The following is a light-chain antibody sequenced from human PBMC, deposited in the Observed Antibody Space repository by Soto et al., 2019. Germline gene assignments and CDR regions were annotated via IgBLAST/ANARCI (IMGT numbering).Light chain of an antibody. CDR2: EVT. J-gene: IGLJ3*02. CDR3: SSFTTNTTWV. V-gene: IGLV2-14*01. CDR1: SSDVGAYDY. Sequence: QSALTQPASVSASPGQSITISCTGTSSDVGAYDYVSWYQQHPGRAPKLMIYEVTHRPSGVSNRFSGSKSGNTASLTISGLQAEDEADYYCSSFTTNTTWVFGGGTKLTVL.